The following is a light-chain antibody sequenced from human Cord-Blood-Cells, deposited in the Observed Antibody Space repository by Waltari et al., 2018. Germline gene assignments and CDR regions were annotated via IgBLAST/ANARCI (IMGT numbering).Light chain of an antibody. CDR3: SSYTSSSTLDV. CDR1: SSSDGGSND. Sequence: QSALTQHASVSGSPGQSMTIPCTGTSSSDGGSNDAPWYQQHPGKAPKLMIYDVSNRPSGVSNRFSGSKSGNTASLTISGLQAEDEADYYCSSYTSSSTLDVFGTGTKVTVL. J-gene: IGLJ1*01. CDR2: DVS. V-gene: IGLV2-14*01.